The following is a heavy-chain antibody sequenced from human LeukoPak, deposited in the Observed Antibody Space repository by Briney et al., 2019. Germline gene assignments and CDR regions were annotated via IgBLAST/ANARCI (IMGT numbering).Heavy chain of an antibody. CDR2: INWNGGST. Sequence: GGSLRLSCAASGFTFDDYGMSWVRQAPGKGLEWVSGINWNGGSTGYADSVKGRFTISRDNAKNSLYLQMNSLRAEDTAVYYCAREGGTIPTTGDAFDIWGQGTMVTVSS. CDR1: GFTFDDYG. V-gene: IGHV3-20*04. J-gene: IGHJ3*02. CDR3: AREGGTIPTTGDAFDI. D-gene: IGHD1-14*01.